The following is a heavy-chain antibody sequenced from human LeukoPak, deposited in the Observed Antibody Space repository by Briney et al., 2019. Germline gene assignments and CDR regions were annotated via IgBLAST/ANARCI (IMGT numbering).Heavy chain of an antibody. V-gene: IGHV3-21*01. CDR3: ARDARLAFDI. D-gene: IGHD6-25*01. CDR1: KFTFSSYV. Sequence: GGSLRLSCGASKFTFSSYVMNWVRQAPGKGLEWVSSISSSSSYIYYADSVKGRFTISRDNAKNSLYLQMSSLRAEDTAVYYCARDARLAFDIWGQGTMVTVSS. J-gene: IGHJ3*02. CDR2: ISSSSSYI.